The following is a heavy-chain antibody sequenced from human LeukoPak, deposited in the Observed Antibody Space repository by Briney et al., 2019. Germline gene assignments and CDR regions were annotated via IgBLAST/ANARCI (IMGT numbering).Heavy chain of an antibody. CDR1: GFNISSYA. D-gene: IGHD6-13*01. J-gene: IGHJ4*02. Sequence: GGSLRLSCAASGFNISSYAMIWLRQAPGKGLEWVSAIGSSGSSTFYADSVKGRFTISRDNSKNTLFPQMNSLRADDTAVYFCAKDQKSIAATGYDYWGQGTRVTVSS. CDR2: IGSSGSST. CDR3: AKDQKSIAATGYDY. V-gene: IGHV3-23*01.